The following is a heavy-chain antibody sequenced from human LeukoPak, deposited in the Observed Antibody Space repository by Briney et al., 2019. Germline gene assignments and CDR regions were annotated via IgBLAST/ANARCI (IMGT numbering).Heavy chain of an antibody. CDR3: ALHSGYDVHFDY. CDR1: GGSISSGDYY. V-gene: IGHV4-30-4*01. J-gene: IGHJ4*02. D-gene: IGHD5-12*01. Sequence: SQTLSLTCTVSGGSISSGDYYWSWIRQPPGKGLEWIGYIYYNGSTYYNPSLKSRVTISVDTSKNQFSLKLSSVTAADTAVYYCALHSGYDVHFDYWGQGTLVTVSS. CDR2: IYYNGST.